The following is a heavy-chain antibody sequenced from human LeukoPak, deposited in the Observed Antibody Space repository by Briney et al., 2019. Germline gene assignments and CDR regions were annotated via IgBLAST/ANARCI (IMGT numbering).Heavy chain of an antibody. CDR3: ARGATIEYYFDY. V-gene: IGHV1-46*01. D-gene: IGHD5-12*01. Sequence: ASVKVSCKASGYTFTSYYMHWVRQAPGQELEWMGIINPSGGSTSYAQKFQGRVTITADESTSTAYMELSSLRSEDTAVYYCARGATIEYYFDYWGQGTLVTVSS. J-gene: IGHJ4*02. CDR1: GYTFTSYY. CDR2: INPSGGST.